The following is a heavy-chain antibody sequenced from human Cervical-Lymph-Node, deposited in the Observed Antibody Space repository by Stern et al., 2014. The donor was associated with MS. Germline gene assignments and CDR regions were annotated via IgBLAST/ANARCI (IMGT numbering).Heavy chain of an antibody. CDR3: ARSRETAAISWFDP. J-gene: IGHJ5*02. V-gene: IGHV5-51*01. CDR1: GYNFDNNW. CDR2: ILPDDSDT. Sequence: EVQLVESGAEGKKHGESLRISCKASGYNFDNNWSDWVRQRPGKGLEWMRIILPDDSDTRYSPPFQGQVTISADKSINSAYLQWSSLKASDTAMYYCARSRETAAISWFDPWGQGTLVTVS. D-gene: IGHD5-24*01.